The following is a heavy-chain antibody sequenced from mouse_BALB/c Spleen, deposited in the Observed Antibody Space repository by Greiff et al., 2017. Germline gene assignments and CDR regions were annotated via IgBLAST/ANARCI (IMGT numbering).Heavy chain of an antibody. CDR3: ARIYYGYDVNAMDY. Sequence: EVKLVESGGGLVKPGGSLKLSCAASGFTFSSYAMSWVRQTPEKRLEWVASISSGGSTYYPDSVKGRFTISRDNARNILYLQMSSLRSEDTAMYYCARIYYGYDVNAMDYWGQGTSVTVSS. CDR2: ISSGGST. D-gene: IGHD2-2*01. V-gene: IGHV5-6-5*01. CDR1: GFTFSSYA. J-gene: IGHJ4*01.